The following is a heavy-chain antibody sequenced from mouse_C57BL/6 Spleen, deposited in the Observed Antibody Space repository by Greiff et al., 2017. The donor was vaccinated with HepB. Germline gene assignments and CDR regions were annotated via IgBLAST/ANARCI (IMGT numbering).Heavy chain of an antibody. CDR2: ISDGGSYT. D-gene: IGHD6-2*01. Sequence: EVKLMGSGGGLVKPGGSLKLSCAASGFTFSSYAMSWVRQTPEKRLEWVATISDGGSYTYYPDNVKGRFTISRDNAKNNLYLQMSHLKSEDTAMYYCARDSPFAYWGQGTLVTVSA. CDR1: GFTFSSYA. V-gene: IGHV5-4*01. CDR3: ARDSPFAY. J-gene: IGHJ3*01.